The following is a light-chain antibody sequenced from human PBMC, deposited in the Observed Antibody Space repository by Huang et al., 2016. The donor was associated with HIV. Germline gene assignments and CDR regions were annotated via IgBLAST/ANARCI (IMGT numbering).Light chain of an antibody. V-gene: IGKV4-1*01. Sequence: DIVMTQSPDSLAVSLGERDTINCRSSRSVLHSSNNENYVAWYQQKPGQPPKLLIYWASARESGVPDRFSGSGSGTDFTLTISSLQAEDVAVYYCQQYYDSPLTFGGGTKVEIK. J-gene: IGKJ4*01. CDR2: WAS. CDR1: RSVLHSSNNENY. CDR3: QQYYDSPLT.